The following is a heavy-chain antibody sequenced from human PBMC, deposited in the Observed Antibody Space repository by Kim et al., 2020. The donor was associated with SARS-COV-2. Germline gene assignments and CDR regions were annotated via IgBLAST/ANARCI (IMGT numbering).Heavy chain of an antibody. CDR1: GYTFTSYA. D-gene: IGHD2-8*01. Sequence: ASVKVSCKASGYTFTSYAMNWVRQAPGQGLEWMGWINTNTGNPTYAQGFTGRFVFSLDTSVSTAYLQISSLKAEDTAVYYCARAPYCTNGVCYTRAWFDPWGQGTLVTVSS. J-gene: IGHJ5*02. CDR2: INTNTGNP. CDR3: ARAPYCTNGVCYTRAWFDP. V-gene: IGHV7-4-1*02.